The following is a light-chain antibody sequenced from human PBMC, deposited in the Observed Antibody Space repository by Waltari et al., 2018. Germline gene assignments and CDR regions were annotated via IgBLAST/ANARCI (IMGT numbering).Light chain of an antibody. CDR2: QDT. CDR1: KLGDLY. J-gene: IGLJ2*01. CDR3: QAWDSITSHVV. Sequence: SYELTQPPSVSVSPGQTASIPCSGDKLGDLYACWYQTKQGQSPVLVIYQDTRRPSGIPGRFSGSNSGNAATLTISGTQAMDEADYYCQAWDSITSHVVFGGGTKLTVL. V-gene: IGLV3-1*01.